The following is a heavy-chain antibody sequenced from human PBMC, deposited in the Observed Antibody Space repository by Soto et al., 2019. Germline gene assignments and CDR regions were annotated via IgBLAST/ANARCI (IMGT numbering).Heavy chain of an antibody. CDR2: IDPSDSQT. CDR1: GYSFAGYW. J-gene: IGHJ4*02. D-gene: IGHD3-22*01. V-gene: IGHV5-10-1*01. CDR3: ARQIYDFDTCPKSQYYFDS. Sequence: GESLKISCKGSGYSFAGYWITWVRQKPGKGLEWMGRIDPSDSQTYYSPSFRGHVTISVTKSITTVFLQWSSLRASDTAMYYCARQIYDFDTCPKSQYYFDSWGMGT.